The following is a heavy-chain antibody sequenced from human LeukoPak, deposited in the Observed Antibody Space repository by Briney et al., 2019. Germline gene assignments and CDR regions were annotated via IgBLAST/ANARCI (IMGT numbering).Heavy chain of an antibody. CDR3: ATSLEGSSWTIFFDY. CDR1: GFTFSAYY. D-gene: IGHD6-13*01. V-gene: IGHV3-11*01. CDR2: ISSSGSTI. J-gene: IGHJ4*02. Sequence: GGSLRLSCAASGFTFSAYYMSWIRQAPGKGLEWVSYISSSGSTIYYAHSVKGRFTISRHNAKNSLYLQMNSLRAEDTAVYYCATSLEGSSWTIFFDYWGQGTLVTVSS.